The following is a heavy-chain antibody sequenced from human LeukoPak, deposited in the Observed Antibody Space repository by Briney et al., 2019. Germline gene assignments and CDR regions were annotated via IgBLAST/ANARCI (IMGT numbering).Heavy chain of an antibody. D-gene: IGHD3-9*01. CDR2: ISAYNGNT. J-gene: IGHJ4*02. CDR1: GYTFTSYG. V-gene: IGHV1-18*01. Sequence: GASVKVSCKASGYTFTSYGISWVRQAPGQGLEWMGWISAYNGNTNYAQKLQGRVTMTTDTSTSTAYMELRSLRSDDTAVYYCARDSRYFDWTDPFDYWGQGTLVTVSS. CDR3: ARDSRYFDWTDPFDY.